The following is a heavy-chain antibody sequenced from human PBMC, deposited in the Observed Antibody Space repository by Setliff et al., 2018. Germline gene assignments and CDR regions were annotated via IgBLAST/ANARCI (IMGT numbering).Heavy chain of an antibody. CDR1: GFTFSNYV. V-gene: IGHV3-49*04. Sequence: PGGSLRLSCTASGFTFSNYVIIWVRQAPGKGLEWVGFIRSKTFGGTTEYAASVQGRFTVSRDDSKSIAYLQMNSLKTEDTAVYYCARVERAASAVYYYYMDVWGKGTTVTVS. CDR3: ARVERAASAVYYYYMDV. J-gene: IGHJ6*03. CDR2: IRSKTFGGTT. D-gene: IGHD6-25*01.